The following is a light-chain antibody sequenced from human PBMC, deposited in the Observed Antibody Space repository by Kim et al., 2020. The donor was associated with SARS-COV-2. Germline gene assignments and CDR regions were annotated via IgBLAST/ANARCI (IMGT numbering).Light chain of an antibody. CDR3: ASWDDSLIFV. V-gene: IGLV1-47*02. J-gene: IGLJ1*01. CDR2: SNN. CDR1: SSNIGSNY. Sequence: QSALSQPPSASGTPGQRVTISCSGSSSNIGSNYVFWYQQVPGTAPKLLIESNNQRPSGVPDRFSGSKSGTSASLAISGLQSEDEADYYCASWDDSLIFVFGTGTKVTVL.